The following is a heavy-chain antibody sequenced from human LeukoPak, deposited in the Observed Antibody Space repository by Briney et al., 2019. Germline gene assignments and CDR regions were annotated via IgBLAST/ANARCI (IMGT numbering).Heavy chain of an antibody. CDR1: GFNFSSDA. J-gene: IGHJ4*02. CDR3: AKGRTWYFGY. Sequence: GGSLRLSCAASGFNFSSDAMSWVRQAPGKGLEWVSGVSGRGDGTYYADSVKGRFTISRDKSKNTLYLQMNSLRAEDMAVYFCAKGRTWYFGYWGQGTLVTVSS. CDR2: VSGRGDGT. D-gene: IGHD1-14*01. V-gene: IGHV3-23*01.